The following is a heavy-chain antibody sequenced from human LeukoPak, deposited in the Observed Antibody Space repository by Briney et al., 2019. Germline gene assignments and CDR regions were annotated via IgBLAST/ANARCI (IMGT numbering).Heavy chain of an antibody. Sequence: ASVKVSCKASGYTFTSYGISWVRQAPGQGLEWMGWISAYNGNTNYAQKLQGRVTMTTDTSTSTAYMELRSLRSDDTAVYYCARDQDCSSTSCYGPWGYYYYYMDVWGKGTTVTISS. CDR2: ISAYNGNT. CDR1: GYTFTSYG. D-gene: IGHD2-2*01. J-gene: IGHJ6*03. V-gene: IGHV1-18*01. CDR3: ARDQDCSSTSCYGPWGYYYYYMDV.